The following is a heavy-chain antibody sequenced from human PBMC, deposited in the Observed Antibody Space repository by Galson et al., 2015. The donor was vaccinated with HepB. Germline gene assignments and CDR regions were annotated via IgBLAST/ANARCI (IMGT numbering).Heavy chain of an antibody. CDR2: ISGSGGST. V-gene: IGHV3-23*01. CDR3: AKLRDYGDYPDY. CDR1: GFTFSSYA. J-gene: IGHJ4*02. Sequence: SLRLSCAASGFTFSSYAMSWVRQAPGKGLEWVSAISGSGGSTYYADSVKGRFTISRDNSKNTLYLQMNSLRAEDTAVYYCAKLRDYGDYPDYWGQGTLVTVSS. D-gene: IGHD4-17*01.